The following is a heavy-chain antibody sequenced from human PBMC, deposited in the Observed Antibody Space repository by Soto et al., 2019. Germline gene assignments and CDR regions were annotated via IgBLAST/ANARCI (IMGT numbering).Heavy chain of an antibody. D-gene: IGHD3-10*01. CDR3: ARGINYYDSGDDAFDI. J-gene: IGHJ3*02. Sequence: QVQLVQSGAEVKKPGASVKVSCKASGYTFTSYDINWVRQATGHGLEWMGWMNPNSGNTGYAKKFQGRVTMTRYTSMSTAYMELSSLRSEDTAVYYCARGINYYDSGDDAFDIWGQGTMVTVSS. CDR2: MNPNSGNT. CDR1: GYTFTSYD. V-gene: IGHV1-8*01.